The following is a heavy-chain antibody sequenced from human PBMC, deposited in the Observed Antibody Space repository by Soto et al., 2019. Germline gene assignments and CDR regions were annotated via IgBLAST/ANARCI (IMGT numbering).Heavy chain of an antibody. D-gene: IGHD1-20*01. Sequence: SETLSLTCSVSGDSIRSYYCTWIRQPPGKGLQWIVYAFHTGNTNYNPSLKSRVTISEDASKNQVSLRLTSVTAADTAVYFCAREQYNWKIWGQGTLVTVSS. CDR3: AREQYNWKI. J-gene: IGHJ4*02. CDR1: GDSIRSYY. CDR2: AFHTGNT. V-gene: IGHV4-59*01.